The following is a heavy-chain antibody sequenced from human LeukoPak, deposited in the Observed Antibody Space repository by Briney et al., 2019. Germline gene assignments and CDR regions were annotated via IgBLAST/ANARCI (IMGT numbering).Heavy chain of an antibody. CDR1: GFTFSSYA. V-gene: IGHV3-30*04. Sequence: GGSLRLSCAASGFTFSSYAMHWVRQAPGKGLEWGAVILYDGSNKYYADPVKGRFTISKDNSKNTLYLQMSSVRAEVTAVYYYARASSGWSFDYWGQRALVTVSS. CDR2: ILYDGSNK. CDR3: ARASSGWSFDY. D-gene: IGHD6-13*01. J-gene: IGHJ4*02.